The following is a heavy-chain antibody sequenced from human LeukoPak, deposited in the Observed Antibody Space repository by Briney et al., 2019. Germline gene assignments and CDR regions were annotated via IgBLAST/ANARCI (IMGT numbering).Heavy chain of an antibody. Sequence: SVKVSCKASGFTFTSSAMQWVRQARGQRLEWIGWIVVGSGNTNYAQKFQERVTITRDMSTSTAYMELSSLRSEDTAVYYCARASIRYYDSSAYSHWGQGALVTVSS. CDR3: ARASIRYYDSSAYSH. J-gene: IGHJ4*02. CDR1: GFTFTSSA. CDR2: IVVGSGNT. D-gene: IGHD3-22*01. V-gene: IGHV1-58*02.